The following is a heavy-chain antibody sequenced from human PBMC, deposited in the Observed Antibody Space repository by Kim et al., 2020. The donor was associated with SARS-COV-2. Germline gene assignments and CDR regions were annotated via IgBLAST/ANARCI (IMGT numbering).Heavy chain of an antibody. D-gene: IGHD2-8*01. CDR3: ATTNAHS. V-gene: IGHV3-53*01. Sequence: YRGGDTCRAKSLKGRFTISRDSSKTTVYLQMNSLRTDDTAVYYCATTNAHSWGQGTLVTVSS. J-gene: IGHJ4*02. CDR2: YRGGDT.